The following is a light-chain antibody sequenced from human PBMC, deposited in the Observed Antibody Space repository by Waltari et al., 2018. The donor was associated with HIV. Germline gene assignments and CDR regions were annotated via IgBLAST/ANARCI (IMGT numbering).Light chain of an antibody. CDR2: EVS. V-gene: IGLV2-8*01. J-gene: IGLJ2*01. CDR3: SSYAGSINVL. CDR1: SRDVGGYNY. Sequence: QSALTQPPSASGSPGQSVTISCTGTSRDVGGYNYVSWYQQHPGKAPKLLIAEVSKRPSGVPDRFPGSKSGNTASLTVSGLQAEDEADYYCSSYAGSINVLFGGGTKLAVL.